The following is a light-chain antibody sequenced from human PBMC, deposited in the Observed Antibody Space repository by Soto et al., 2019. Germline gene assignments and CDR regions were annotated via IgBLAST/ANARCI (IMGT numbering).Light chain of an antibody. J-gene: IGKJ1*01. CDR1: QDISNY. CDR3: QQSYSTPPT. V-gene: IGKV1-39*01. Sequence: DIQMTQSPSSLSASVGDRVTITCQATQDISNYLNWYQQKPGEAPKLLIYDASNLETGVPSRFSGSGSGTDFTLTISSLQPEDFATYYCQQSYSTPPTFGQGTKVDIK. CDR2: DAS.